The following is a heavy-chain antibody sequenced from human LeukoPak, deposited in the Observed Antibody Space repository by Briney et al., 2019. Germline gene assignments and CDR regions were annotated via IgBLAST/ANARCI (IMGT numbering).Heavy chain of an antibody. CDR1: GFTLSSYA. D-gene: IGHD1-26*01. Sequence: GGPLRLSCAASGFTLSSYAMHWVRQAPGKGLEWVAVMWFDGRNQYQTASVKGRFTISRDNSKNTLYLQMSSLRADDTAVYYCARDRHSGRFYTIDYWGQGTLVTVSS. J-gene: IGHJ4*02. CDR2: MWFDGRNQ. V-gene: IGHV3-33*01. CDR3: ARDRHSGRFYTIDY.